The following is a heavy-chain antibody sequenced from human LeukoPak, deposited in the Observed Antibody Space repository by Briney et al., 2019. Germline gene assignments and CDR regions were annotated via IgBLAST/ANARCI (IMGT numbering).Heavy chain of an antibody. CDR2: ISGSGGSI. Sequence: GGSLRLSCEASGFTFSSYAMSWVRQAPGKGLEWVSGISGSGGSIDYADSVKGRFTISRDNSKNTLYLQMNSLRAEDTAVYYCARAYQASRYNWNYGHVDYWGQGTLVTVSS. CDR1: GFTFSSYA. CDR3: ARAYQASRYNWNYGHVDY. V-gene: IGHV3-23*01. D-gene: IGHD1-7*01. J-gene: IGHJ4*02.